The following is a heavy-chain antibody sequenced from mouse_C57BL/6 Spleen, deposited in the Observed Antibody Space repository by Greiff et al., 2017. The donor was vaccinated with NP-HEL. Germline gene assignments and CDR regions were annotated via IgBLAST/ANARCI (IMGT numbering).Heavy chain of an antibody. CDR2: IHPNSGST. V-gene: IGHV1-64*01. D-gene: IGHD4-1*01. CDR1: GYTFTSYW. J-gene: IGHJ3*01. Sequence: QVQLQQSGAELVKPGASVKLSCKASGYTFTSYWMHWVKQRPGQGLEWIGMIHPNSGSTNYNEKFKSKATLTVDKSSSTAYMQLSSLTSEDSAVYYCARGELASWFAYWGQGTLVTVSA. CDR3: ARGELASWFAY.